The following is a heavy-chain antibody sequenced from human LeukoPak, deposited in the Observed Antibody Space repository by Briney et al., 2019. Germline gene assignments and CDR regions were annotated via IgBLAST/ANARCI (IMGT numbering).Heavy chain of an antibody. CDR2: ISAYNGNT. J-gene: IGHJ4*02. Sequence: ASVKVSCKASGFDFTSYGISWVRQAPGQGPEWMGWISAYNGNTHYAQKFQGRVTMTTDTSASTAYMELRSLTSDDTAVYYCAREPKSLGDLFYIDYWGQGMLVAVSS. D-gene: IGHD3-16*01. V-gene: IGHV1-18*01. CDR3: AREPKSLGDLFYIDY. CDR1: GFDFTSYG.